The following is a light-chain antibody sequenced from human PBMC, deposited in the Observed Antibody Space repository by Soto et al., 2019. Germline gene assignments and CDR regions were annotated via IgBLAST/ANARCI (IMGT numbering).Light chain of an antibody. V-gene: IGKV1-39*01. Sequence: QLTLSPSPMSAYVGDRATITCLASHSFTSYLNWDQRKPGKAPELLIHPASRLQSGVPSRFSGSGSGTDFTLTISSLQPEDLATYYCQQLNSYPPTFGQGTRLEIK. CDR1: HSFTSY. CDR2: PAS. J-gene: IGKJ5*01. CDR3: QQLNSYPPT.